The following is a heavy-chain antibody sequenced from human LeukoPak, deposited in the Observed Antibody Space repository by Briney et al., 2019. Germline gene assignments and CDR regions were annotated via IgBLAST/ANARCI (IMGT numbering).Heavy chain of an antibody. Sequence: GGSMRLSCAASGFTFSSYGMHWVRQAPGKGLEWVAFIRYDGSNKYYADSVKGRFTISRDNSKNTLYLQMNSLRAEDTAVYYCAKDVGVVSAEYYMDVWGKGTTVTVSS. J-gene: IGHJ6*03. V-gene: IGHV3-30*02. CDR2: IRYDGSNK. CDR1: GFTFSSYG. CDR3: AKDVGVVSAEYYMDV. D-gene: IGHD2-2*01.